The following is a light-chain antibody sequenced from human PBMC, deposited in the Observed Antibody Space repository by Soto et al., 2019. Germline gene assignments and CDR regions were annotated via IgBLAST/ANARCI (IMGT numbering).Light chain of an antibody. Sequence: QSALTQPRSVSGSPGQSVTISCTGTSSDVGAYDYVSWYQQDPGKAPKVLIYDVSERPSGVPDRFSGSKSDNTASLTISGPRVEDGADYPSPSYAGSTPFGFFGGGTNPTV. J-gene: IGLJ2*01. CDR3: PSYAGSTPFGF. CDR2: DVS. V-gene: IGLV2-11*01. CDR1: SSDVGAYDY.